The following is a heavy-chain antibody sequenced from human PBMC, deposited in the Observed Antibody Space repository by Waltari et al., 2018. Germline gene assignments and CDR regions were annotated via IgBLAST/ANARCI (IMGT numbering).Heavy chain of an antibody. Sequence: EVQLLESGGGLVQPGGSLRLSCAASGFTFSSYAMSWVRQAPGKGLEWVSAIRGSGGSTYYADSVKGRFTISRDNSKNTLYLQMNSLRAEDTAVYYCARQHHDYIWGSYRHDAFDIWGQGTMVTVSS. CDR3: ARQHHDYIWGSYRHDAFDI. D-gene: IGHD3-16*02. CDR1: GFTFSSYA. J-gene: IGHJ3*02. V-gene: IGHV3-23*01. CDR2: IRGSGGST.